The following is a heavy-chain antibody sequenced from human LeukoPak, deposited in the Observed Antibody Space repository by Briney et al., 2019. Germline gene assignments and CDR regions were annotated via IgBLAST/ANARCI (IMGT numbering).Heavy chain of an antibody. CDR3: IPQGRTREQWLVRYTAGSDY. V-gene: IGHV3-73*01. CDR2: IRSKANSYAT. J-gene: IGHJ4*02. D-gene: IGHD6-19*01. Sequence: GGSLRLSCAASGFTFSGSAMHWVRQASGKGLEWVGRIRSKANSYATAYAASVKGRFTISRDDSKNTAYLQMNSLKTEDTAVYYCIPQGRTREQWLVRYTAGSDYWGQGTLVTVSS. CDR1: GFTFSGSA.